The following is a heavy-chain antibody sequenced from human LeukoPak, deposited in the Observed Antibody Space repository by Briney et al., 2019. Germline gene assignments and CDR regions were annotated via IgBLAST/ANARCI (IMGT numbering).Heavy chain of an antibody. CDR2: ISWNSGSI. J-gene: IGHJ3*02. V-gene: IGHV3-9*01. CDR1: GFTFDDYA. CDR3: ARETSIAAAHGAFDI. D-gene: IGHD6-13*01. Sequence: GGSLRLSCAASGFTFDDYAMHWVRQAPGKGLEWVSGISWNSGSIGYADSVKGRFTISRDNAKNTLYLQMNSLRAEDTAVYYCARETSIAAAHGAFDIWGQGTMVTVSS.